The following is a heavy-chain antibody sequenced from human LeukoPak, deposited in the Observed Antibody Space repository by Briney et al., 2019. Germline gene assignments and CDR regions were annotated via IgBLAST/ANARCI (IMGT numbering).Heavy chain of an antibody. V-gene: IGHV1-69*01. D-gene: IGHD1-20*01. Sequence: GSSVKVSSKASGGTFSSYAISWVRQAPGQGRECMGGIIPIFGTANDAQKFQGRVTITADESTSTAYMELSSLRSEDTAVYYCARDRGVTGTIGAFDIWGQGTMVTVSS. J-gene: IGHJ3*02. CDR2: IIPIFGTA. CDR1: GGTFSSYA. CDR3: ARDRGVTGTIGAFDI.